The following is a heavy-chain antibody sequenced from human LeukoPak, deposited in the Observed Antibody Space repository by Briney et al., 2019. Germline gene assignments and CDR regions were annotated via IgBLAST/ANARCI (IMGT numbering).Heavy chain of an antibody. CDR3: AQGSYIYYYYMDV. Sequence: SETLSLTCTVSGGSISSGSYYWSWIRQPAGKGLEWIGRIYTSGSTNYNPSLKSRVTISVDTSKNQFSLKLSSVTAADTAVYYCAQGSYIYYYYMDVWGEGTTVTISS. J-gene: IGHJ6*03. D-gene: IGHD3-10*01. V-gene: IGHV4-61*02. CDR2: IYTSGST. CDR1: GGSISSGSYY.